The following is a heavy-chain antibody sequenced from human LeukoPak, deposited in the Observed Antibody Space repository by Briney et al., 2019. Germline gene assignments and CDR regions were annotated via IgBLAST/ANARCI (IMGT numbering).Heavy chain of an antibody. CDR3: ARERITIFGVVYYYYGMDV. D-gene: IGHD3-3*01. V-gene: IGHV1-8*01. J-gene: IGHJ6*02. Sequence: GASVKVSCKASGYTFTSYDINWVRQATGQGLEWMGWMNPNSGNAGYARKFQGRVTMTRNTSISTAYMELSSLRSEDTAVYYCARERITIFGVVYYYYGMDVWGQGTTVTVSS. CDR2: MNPNSGNA. CDR1: GYTFTSYD.